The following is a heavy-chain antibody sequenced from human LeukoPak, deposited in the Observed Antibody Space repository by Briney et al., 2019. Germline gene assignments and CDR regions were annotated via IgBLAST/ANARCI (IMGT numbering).Heavy chain of an antibody. V-gene: IGHV3-21*01. CDR1: GFTFSSYS. D-gene: IGHD6-19*01. Sequence: GGSVRLSCAASGFTFSSYSMNGVRQAPGKGLEWVSSISSSSSYIYYADSVKGRFTISRDNAKNSLYLQMNSLRAEDTAVYYCAKDIAVAGENWFDPWGQGTLVTVSS. CDR2: ISSSSSYI. CDR3: AKDIAVAGENWFDP. J-gene: IGHJ5*02.